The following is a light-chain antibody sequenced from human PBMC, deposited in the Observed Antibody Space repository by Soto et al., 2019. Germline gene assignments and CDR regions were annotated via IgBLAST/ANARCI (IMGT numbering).Light chain of an antibody. V-gene: IGKV1-39*01. CDR3: QQSYSSPLT. J-gene: IGKJ4*01. CDR1: QSISSY. Sequence: DLQMTQSPSSLSASVGDRVTITCRASQSISSYLNWYQHKPGKAPKLLIYAASSLQSGVPSSFSGSGSGTDFTLTISSLQPEDFAIYYCQQSYSSPLTFGGGTKVEIK. CDR2: AAS.